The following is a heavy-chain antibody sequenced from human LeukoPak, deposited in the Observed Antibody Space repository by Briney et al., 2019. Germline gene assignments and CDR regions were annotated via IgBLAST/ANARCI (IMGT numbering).Heavy chain of an antibody. V-gene: IGHV3-53*01. J-gene: IGHJ4*02. D-gene: IGHD6-19*01. Sequence: GGSLRLSCAASGFTVSSNYMSWVRQAPGKGLEWVSGIYSGGTTYYADSVRGRFTISRDTSKNTLYLQMNSLRAEDTAVYYCAGQWLDWGQGTLVTVSS. CDR1: GFTVSSNY. CDR3: AGQWLD. CDR2: IYSGGTT.